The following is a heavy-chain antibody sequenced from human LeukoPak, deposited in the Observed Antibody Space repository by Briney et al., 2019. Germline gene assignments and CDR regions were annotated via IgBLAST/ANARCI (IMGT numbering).Heavy chain of an antibody. V-gene: IGHV4-59*01. J-gene: IGHJ5*02. Sequence: SETLSLTCTVSGGSISSYYWGWIRQPPGKGLEWIGNIFYSGSTYYNPSLKSRVTISVDTSKNQFSLKLSSVTAADTAVYCCAKAPGVSGWFDPWGQGTLVTVSS. CDR2: IFYSGST. CDR3: AKAPGVSGWFDP. D-gene: IGHD2-8*01. CDR1: GGSISSYY.